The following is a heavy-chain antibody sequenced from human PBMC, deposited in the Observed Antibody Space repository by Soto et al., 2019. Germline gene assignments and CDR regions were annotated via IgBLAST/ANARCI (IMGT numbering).Heavy chain of an antibody. CDR3: ANCEPLWEILDH. J-gene: IGHJ4*02. V-gene: IGHV3-23*01. CDR2: ISASGYSA. Sequence: SGRPLTLPCPASGVAFSHYAIIWGRRAPGKGLEWVSTISASGYSAYYGGAVKGRFTTPRDNSKSTLYLQMNRLRADDTAVYYWANCEPLWEILDHWGQ. D-gene: IGHD1-26*01. CDR1: GVAFSHYA.